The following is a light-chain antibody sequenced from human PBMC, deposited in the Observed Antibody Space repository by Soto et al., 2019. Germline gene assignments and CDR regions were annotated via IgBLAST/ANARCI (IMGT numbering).Light chain of an antibody. Sequence: EIVLTQSPGTLSLSPGERATLSCRTSESVTSTYLAWYQQKPGQPPRLLIYAASSMATGIPDRFSGSGSGTDFTLTISRLEPEDCAVYYCQVFGSSPRYTFGRGTKLEL. CDR2: AAS. V-gene: IGKV3-20*01. CDR1: ESVTSTY. CDR3: QVFGSSPRYT. J-gene: IGKJ2*01.